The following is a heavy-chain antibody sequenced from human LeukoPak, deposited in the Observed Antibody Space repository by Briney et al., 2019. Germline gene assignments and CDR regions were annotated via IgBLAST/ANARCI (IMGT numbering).Heavy chain of an antibody. CDR1: GGSISSYY. J-gene: IGHJ4*02. Sequence: PSETLSLTCSVSGGSISSYYWSWIRQPPGKGLEWIGYIYYSGSTKYNPSLKSRVTMSVDTSKNQFSLKLSSVTAADTAVYYCARAVGATIYWAFDYWGQGTLVTVSS. CDR3: ARAVGATIYWAFDY. V-gene: IGHV4-59*12. D-gene: IGHD1-26*01. CDR2: IYYSGST.